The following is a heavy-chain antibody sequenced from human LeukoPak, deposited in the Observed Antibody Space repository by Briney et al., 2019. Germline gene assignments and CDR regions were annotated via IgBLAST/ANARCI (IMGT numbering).Heavy chain of an antibody. CDR3: ARVDWNDGARWFDP. V-gene: IGHV4-59*01. Sequence: SETLSLTCTVSGCSISSYYWSWIRQPPGKGLEWIGYIYYSGSTNYNPSLKSRVTISVDTSKNQFSLKLSSVTAADTAVYYCARVDWNDGARWFDPWGQGTLVTVSS. D-gene: IGHD1-1*01. CDR1: GCSISSYY. J-gene: IGHJ5*02. CDR2: IYYSGST.